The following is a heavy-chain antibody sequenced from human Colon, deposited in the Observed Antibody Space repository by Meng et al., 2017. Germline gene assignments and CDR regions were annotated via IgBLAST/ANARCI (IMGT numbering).Heavy chain of an antibody. CDR3: ARGGNFDP. Sequence: QVQLVQSGSELKNPGASVKVSCTASGYTFSTYTINWVRQAHGRGLEWMGWFSTNTGTPTYTQGFTGRFVFSLDTSVSTAYLQISSLKAEDTAVYYCARGGNFDPWGQGTLVTVSS. D-gene: IGHD2/OR15-2a*01. CDR1: GYTFSTYT. V-gene: IGHV7-4-1*02. J-gene: IGHJ5*02. CDR2: FSTNTGTP.